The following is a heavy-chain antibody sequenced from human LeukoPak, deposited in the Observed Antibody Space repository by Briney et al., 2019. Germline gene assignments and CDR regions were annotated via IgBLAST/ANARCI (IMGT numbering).Heavy chain of an antibody. CDR3: ARDPPYCTNGVCYGEHAFDI. CDR1: GFTFSSYS. Sequence: PGGSLRLSCAASGFTFSSYSMNWVRQAPGKGLEWVSSISSSSSYIYYADSVKGRFTISRDNAKNSLYLQMNSLRAEDTAVYYCARDPPYCTNGVCYGEHAFDIWGQGTMVTVSS. J-gene: IGHJ3*02. V-gene: IGHV3-21*01. D-gene: IGHD2-8*01. CDR2: ISSSSSYI.